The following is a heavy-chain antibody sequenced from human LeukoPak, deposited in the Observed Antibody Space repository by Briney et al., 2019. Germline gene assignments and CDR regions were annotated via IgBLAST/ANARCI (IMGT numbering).Heavy chain of an antibody. CDR2: ISYDGSNK. Sequence: GGSLRLSCAASGFTFSSYAMHWVRQAPGKGLEWVAVISYDGSNKYYADSVKGRFTISRDNSKNTLYLQMNSLRAEDTALYYCAKGTTVVTHYFDYWGQGTLVTVSS. CDR3: AKGTTVVTHYFDY. J-gene: IGHJ4*02. D-gene: IGHD4-23*01. CDR1: GFTFSSYA. V-gene: IGHV3-30-3*01.